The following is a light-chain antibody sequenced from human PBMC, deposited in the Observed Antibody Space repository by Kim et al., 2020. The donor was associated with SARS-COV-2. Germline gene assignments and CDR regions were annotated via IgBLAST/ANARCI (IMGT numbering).Light chain of an antibody. CDR1: QTVLYNCNNKNY. CDR2: WAS. V-gene: IGKV4-1*01. J-gene: IGKJ2*03. Sequence: RATLNCKSSQTVLYNCNNKNYLAWYQQKTGQAPKLLIYWASIRESGVSDRFSGSGSETDFTLHISSLQAEDVAVYYCQQYYSTPPSFGQETKLEI. CDR3: QQYYSTPPS.